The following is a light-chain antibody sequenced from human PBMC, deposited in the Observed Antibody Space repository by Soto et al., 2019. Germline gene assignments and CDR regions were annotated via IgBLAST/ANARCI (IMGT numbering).Light chain of an antibody. Sequence: DIQMTQSPSSLSASVGDRVTITCRACQRISRYLNRYQETPGKAPKLLIYVVSSLQSGVPSTFTGSGSGTDFSFTISSLRPEDFATCSCQQSYSTPQTFGQGTKVEIK. CDR1: QRISRY. CDR3: QQSYSTPQT. V-gene: IGKV1-39*01. J-gene: IGKJ1*01. CDR2: VVS.